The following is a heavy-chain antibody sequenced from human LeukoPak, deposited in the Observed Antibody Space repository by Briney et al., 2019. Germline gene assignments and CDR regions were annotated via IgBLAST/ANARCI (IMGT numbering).Heavy chain of an antibody. Sequence: SETLSLTCAVYGGSFSGYYWSWIRQPPGKGLEWIGEINHSGSTNYNPSLKSRVTISVDTSKNQFSLKLSSVTAADTAVYYCAKARGSSWFDYYYYYGMDVWGQGTTVTVSS. CDR1: GGSFSGYY. CDR2: INHSGST. V-gene: IGHV4-34*01. J-gene: IGHJ6*02. D-gene: IGHD6-13*01. CDR3: AKARGSSWFDYYYYYGMDV.